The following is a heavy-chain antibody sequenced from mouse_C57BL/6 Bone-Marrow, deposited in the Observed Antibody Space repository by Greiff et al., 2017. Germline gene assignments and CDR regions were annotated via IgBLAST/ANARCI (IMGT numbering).Heavy chain of an antibody. J-gene: IGHJ4*01. Sequence: QVQLQQPGAELVKPGASVKLSCKASGYTFTSYWMHWVKQRPGRGLEWIGRIDPNSGGTKYNEKFKSKATLTVDKPSSTAYMQLISLTSEDSAVYYCAREGNYGKGGAMDYWGQGTSVTVSS. D-gene: IGHD2-1*01. CDR1: GYTFTSYW. CDR2: IDPNSGGT. CDR3: AREGNYGKGGAMDY. V-gene: IGHV1-72*01.